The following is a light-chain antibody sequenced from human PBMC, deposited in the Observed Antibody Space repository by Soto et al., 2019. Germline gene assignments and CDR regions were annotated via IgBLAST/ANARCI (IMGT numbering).Light chain of an antibody. CDR2: AAS. CDR1: QSVLHSSNNENS. Sequence: DGVMTQSPDSLAVSLGERATINCKSSQSVLHSSNNENSVAWYQQKLGKAPKLLIYAASSLQSGVPSGFSGSGSGTNFSLTISNLQPEDFATYYCQQSFSVPPTFGQGTRLENK. CDR3: QQSFSVPPT. V-gene: IGKV4-1*01. J-gene: IGKJ5*01.